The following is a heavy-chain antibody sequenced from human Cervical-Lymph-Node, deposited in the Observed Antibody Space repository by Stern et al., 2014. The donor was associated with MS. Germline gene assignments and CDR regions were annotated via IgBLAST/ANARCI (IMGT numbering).Heavy chain of an antibody. CDR3: AKENVITGTNAHYSFDY. CDR2: VSSDGSVQ. Sequence: QVQLVQSGGGVVQPGRSLRLSCAASGLTFSRYGMHWVRQAPGKGLEWVAVVSSDGSVQYYADSVKGRFTLSRDNSKNMLYLQMNSLRAEDTAVYYCAKENVITGTNAHYSFDYWGQGTLVTVSS. D-gene: IGHD1-20*01. J-gene: IGHJ4*02. CDR1: GLTFSRYG. V-gene: IGHV3-30*18.